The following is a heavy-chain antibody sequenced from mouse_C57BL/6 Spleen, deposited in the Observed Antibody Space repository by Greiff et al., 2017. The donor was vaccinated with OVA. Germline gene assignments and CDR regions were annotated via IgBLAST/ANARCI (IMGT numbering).Heavy chain of an antibody. Sequence: QVHVKQSGPGLVAPSQSLSITCTVSGFSLTSYGVHWVRQPPGKGLEWLVVIWSDGSTTYNSALKSRLSISKDNTKSQVFLKMNSRHTEDTAMYSCASSSTWGFAYWGQGTLVTVSA. V-gene: IGHV2-6*03. D-gene: IGHD4-1*01. CDR3: ASSSTWGFAY. CDR1: GFSLTSYG. J-gene: IGHJ3*01. CDR2: IWSDGST.